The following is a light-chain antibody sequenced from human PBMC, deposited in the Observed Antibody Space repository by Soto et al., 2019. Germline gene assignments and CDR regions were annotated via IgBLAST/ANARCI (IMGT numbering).Light chain of an antibody. V-gene: IGLV1-51*01. J-gene: IGLJ3*02. CDR1: TSNIGNNY. Sequence: QSVLTQPPSVSAAPGQKVTISCSGSTSNIGNNYVSWYQHVPGTAPKLLIYDNNERPSGIPDRFFASKSGTSATLGITGLLTGDEADYYCGTWDSSLSVGVFGGGTKLTVL. CDR2: DNN. CDR3: GTWDSSLSVGV.